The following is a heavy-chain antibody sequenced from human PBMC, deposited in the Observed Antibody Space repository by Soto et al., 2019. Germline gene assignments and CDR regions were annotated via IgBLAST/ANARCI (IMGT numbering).Heavy chain of an antibody. D-gene: IGHD1-1*01. Sequence: QEQLVESGGGVVQPGGSLTLSCAASGFTFRSYGMHWVRQAPGKGLEWVAVVSDDGTYKYYSESVKGRFTISRENSKNTLYLQLNSLSAEGTAVYFCAKGTYPGTTAPDRFAFDIWGQGTMVTVSS. CDR3: AKGTYPGTTAPDRFAFDI. CDR2: VSDDGTYK. CDR1: GFTFRSYG. J-gene: IGHJ3*02. V-gene: IGHV3-30*05.